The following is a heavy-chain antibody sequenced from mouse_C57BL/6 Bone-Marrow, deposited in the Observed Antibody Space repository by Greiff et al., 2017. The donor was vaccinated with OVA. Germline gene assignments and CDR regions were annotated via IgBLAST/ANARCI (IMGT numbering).Heavy chain of an antibody. CDR2: IDPSDSET. Sequence: VKLQQPGAELVRPGSSVKLSCKASGYTFTSYWMHWVKQRPIQGLEWIGNIDPSDSETHYNQKFKDKATLTVDKSSSTAYMQLSSLTSEDSAVYYCARGGNYYDYGWFAYWGQGTLVTVSA. J-gene: IGHJ3*01. D-gene: IGHD2-4*01. CDR1: GYTFTSYW. V-gene: IGHV1-52*01. CDR3: ARGGNYYDYGWFAY.